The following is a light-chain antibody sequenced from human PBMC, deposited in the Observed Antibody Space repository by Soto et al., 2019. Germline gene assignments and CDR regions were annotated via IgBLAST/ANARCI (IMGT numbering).Light chain of an antibody. V-gene: IGKV1-6*02. J-gene: IGKJ1*01. CDR1: QDIRND. CDR3: LQDYTYPRT. Sequence: AIKMTQSPSSLSASVGDRVTITCRASQDIRNDLGWYQQKPGKAPKILINAASNLQSGVPSRFSGSGAGTDFTLTISSLQPEDFATYDCLQDYTYPRTFGQGTRVEVK. CDR2: AAS.